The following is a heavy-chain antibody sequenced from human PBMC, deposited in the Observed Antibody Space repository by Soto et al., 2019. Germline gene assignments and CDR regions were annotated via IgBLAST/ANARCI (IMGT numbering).Heavy chain of an antibody. D-gene: IGHD6-13*01. CDR2: IYPGDSDT. CDR3: ARYLSAAAGMSYYYGMDV. CDR1: GYSFTSYW. V-gene: IGHV5-51*01. Sequence: PGESLKISCKGSGYSFTSYWIGWVRQMPGKGLEWMGIIYPGDSDTRYSPSFQGQVTISADKSISTAYLQWSSLKASDTAMYYCARYLSAAAGMSYYYGMDVWGQGTTVTVSS. J-gene: IGHJ6*02.